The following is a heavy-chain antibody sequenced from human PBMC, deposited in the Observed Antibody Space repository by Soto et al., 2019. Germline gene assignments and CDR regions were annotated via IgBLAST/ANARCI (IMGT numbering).Heavy chain of an antibody. Sequence: KGSGDKYFNCWVTTVQKMPGQGLEXMGXXYXXDXXXXXNXXXQGQVTISVDKSINTGYRQWSSLKASDTAIYYCARHARDRSSGLAFWGQGTTVTV. D-gene: IGHD6-6*01. CDR2: XYXXDXXX. V-gene: IGHV5-51*07. J-gene: IGHJ6*02. CDR1: GDKYFNCW. CDR3: ARHARDRSSGLAF.